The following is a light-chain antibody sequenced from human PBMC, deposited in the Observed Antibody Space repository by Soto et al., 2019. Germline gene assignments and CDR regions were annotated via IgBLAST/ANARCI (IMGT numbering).Light chain of an antibody. CDR1: ESVGSNY. CDR2: GAS. J-gene: IGKJ1*01. Sequence: PGERATLFCRASESVGSNYLAWYQQKPGQAPRLLIYGASTRASGTPDRSSGSGSGTAFTGTAFTLTISRLEPEDSAAYYCQQYDSTPWTFGQGTKVEIK. CDR3: QQYDSTPWT. V-gene: IGKV3-20*01.